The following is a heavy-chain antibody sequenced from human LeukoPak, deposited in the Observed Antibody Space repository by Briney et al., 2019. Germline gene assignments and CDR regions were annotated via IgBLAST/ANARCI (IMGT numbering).Heavy chain of an antibody. CDR3: AREVRMAAAGIDY. CDR2: IYYSGST. CDR1: GGSISSSSYY. D-gene: IGHD6-13*01. J-gene: IGHJ4*02. Sequence: PSETLSLTCTVSGGSISSSSYYWGWIRQPPGKGLEWIGSIYYSGSTYYNPSLKSRVTISVDTSKNQFSLKLSSVTAADTAVFYCAREVRMAAAGIDYWGQGTLVTVSS. V-gene: IGHV4-39*07.